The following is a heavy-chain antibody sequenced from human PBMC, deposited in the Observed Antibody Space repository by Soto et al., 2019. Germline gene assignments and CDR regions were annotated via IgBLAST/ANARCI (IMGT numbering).Heavy chain of an antibody. CDR2: ISPDGSKI. Sequence: QVQLVESGGDVVQPGRSLRLSCATSGFILSNYNMHWVRQAPGEGLEWVTLISPDGSKIHYADSGKGRFTGSRDNSKSTIYLQMNGLRPEDTAIYYCVRDSSGPDYWGQGTLVTVSS. V-gene: IGHV3-30-3*01. J-gene: IGHJ4*02. CDR3: VRDSSGPDY. CDR1: GFILSNYN.